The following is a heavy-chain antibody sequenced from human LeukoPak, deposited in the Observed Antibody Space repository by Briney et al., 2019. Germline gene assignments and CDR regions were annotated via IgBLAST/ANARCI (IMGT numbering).Heavy chain of an antibody. Sequence: SETLSLTCTVSGGSISSYYWSCIRQPPGKGLEWIGYIYYSGSTNYNPSLKSRVTISVDTSKNQFSLKLSSVTAADTAVYYCASYDYDSSGYYYLHWGQGTLVTVSS. J-gene: IGHJ4*02. CDR3: ASYDYDSSGYYYLH. CDR2: IYYSGST. CDR1: GGSISSYY. D-gene: IGHD3-22*01. V-gene: IGHV4-59*08.